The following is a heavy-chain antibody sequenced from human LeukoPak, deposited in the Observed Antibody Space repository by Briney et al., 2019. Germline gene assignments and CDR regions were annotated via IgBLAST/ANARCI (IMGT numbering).Heavy chain of an antibody. CDR2: INPNSGGT. Sequence: GASVKVSCKASGYTFTGYYMHWVRQAPGQGLGWMGCINPNSGGTNNAQKFQGRVTMTRDTSISTAYMELSRLRSDDTAVYYCARGPYYYYGMDVWGQGTTVTVSS. CDR1: GYTFTGYY. CDR3: ARGPYYYYGMDV. V-gene: IGHV1-2*02. J-gene: IGHJ6*02.